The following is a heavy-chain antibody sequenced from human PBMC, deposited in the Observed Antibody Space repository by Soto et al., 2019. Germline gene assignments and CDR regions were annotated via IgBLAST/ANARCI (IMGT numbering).Heavy chain of an antibody. D-gene: IGHD5-18*01. CDR2: ISSSSSYI. CDR1: GFTFSSYS. V-gene: IGHV3-21*01. CDR3: ARSFAPMVTLVGY. Sequence: EVQLVESGGGLVKPGGSLRLSCAASGFTFSSYSMNWVRQAPGKGLEWVSSISSSSSYIYYADSVKGRFTISRDNAKNSLYLQMNSLRAEDTAVYYCARSFAPMVTLVGYWGQGTLVTVSS. J-gene: IGHJ4*02.